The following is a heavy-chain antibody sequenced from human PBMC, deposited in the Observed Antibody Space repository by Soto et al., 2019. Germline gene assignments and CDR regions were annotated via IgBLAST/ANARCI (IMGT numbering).Heavy chain of an antibody. V-gene: IGHV1-69*13. CDR3: ARSALGYYDSSGYTSFDY. Sequence: SVKVSCKASGGTISSYAISWVRQAPGQGLEWMGGIIPIFGTANYAQKFQGRVTITADESTSTAYMELSSLRSEDTAVYYCARSALGYYDSSGYTSFDYWGQGTLVTVSS. J-gene: IGHJ4*02. D-gene: IGHD3-22*01. CDR2: IIPIFGTA. CDR1: GGTISSYA.